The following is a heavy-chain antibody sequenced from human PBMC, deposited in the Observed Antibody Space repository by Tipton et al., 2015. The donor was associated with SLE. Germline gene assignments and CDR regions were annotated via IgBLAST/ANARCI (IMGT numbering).Heavy chain of an antibody. CDR1: GGSISSGSYY. D-gene: IGHD2-2*02. CDR2: IYTSGST. CDR3: ARDQEYCSSTSCYTDRFDP. J-gene: IGHJ5*02. Sequence: TLSLTCTVSGGSISSGSYYWSWIRQPAGKGLEWIGRIYTSGSTNYNPSLKSRVTISVATSKNQFSLKLSSVTAADTAVYYCARDQEYCSSTSCYTDRFDPWGQGTLVTVSS. V-gene: IGHV4-61*02.